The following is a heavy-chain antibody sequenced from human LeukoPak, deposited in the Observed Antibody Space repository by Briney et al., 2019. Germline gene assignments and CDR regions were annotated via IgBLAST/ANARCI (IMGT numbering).Heavy chain of an antibody. Sequence: KPSETLSLTCTVSGGSISSYYWSWIRQPPGKGLEWIGYNYYSGSTNYNPSLKSRVTISVDTSKNQFSLKLSSVTAADTAVYYCARQYQATIFGRFDYWGQGTLVTVSS. J-gene: IGHJ4*02. CDR3: ARQYQATIFGRFDY. V-gene: IGHV4-59*08. CDR1: GGSISSYY. D-gene: IGHD3-3*01. CDR2: NYYSGST.